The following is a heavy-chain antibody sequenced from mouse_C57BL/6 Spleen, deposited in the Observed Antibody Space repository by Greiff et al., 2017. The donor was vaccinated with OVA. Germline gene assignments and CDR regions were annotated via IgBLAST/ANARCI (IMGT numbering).Heavy chain of an antibody. V-gene: IGHV1-66*01. D-gene: IGHD1-1*01. Sequence: LQESGPELVKPGASVKISCKASGYSFTSYYIHWVKQRPGQGLEWIGWIYPGSGNTKYNEKFKGKATLTADTSSSTAYMKLSSLTSEDSAVYYCARDYYGSSYDYWGQGTTLTVSS. CDR1: GYSFTSYY. J-gene: IGHJ2*01. CDR3: ARDYYGSSYDY. CDR2: IYPGSGNT.